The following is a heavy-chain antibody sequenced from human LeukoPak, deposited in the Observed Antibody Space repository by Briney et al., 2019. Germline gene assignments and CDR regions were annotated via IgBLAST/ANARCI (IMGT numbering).Heavy chain of an antibody. V-gene: IGHV3-7*01. Sequence: GGSLRLSCAASGFTFSSYSMNWVRQAPGKGLEWVANLNQGGSQKYYVDSVKGRFTISRDNAKNSLYVQMNSLRAEDTAVYYCARDRGYLSFDFWGQGTMVTVSS. CDR1: GFTFSSYS. CDR3: ARDRGYLSFDF. D-gene: IGHD2-15*01. J-gene: IGHJ3*01. CDR2: LNQGGSQK.